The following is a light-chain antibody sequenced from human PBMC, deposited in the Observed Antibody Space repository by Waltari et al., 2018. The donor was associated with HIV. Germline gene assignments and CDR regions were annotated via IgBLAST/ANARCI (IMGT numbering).Light chain of an antibody. V-gene: IGLV1-51*01. J-gene: IGLJ1*01. CDR2: ANS. CDR3: GTWDSSLSTGGV. Sequence: QSVLTQPPSVSAAPGQTVTISCSGSSSNIGNNDVSWYQQLPGPAPKRLIYANSKRPSGIPDRFSGSKSGTSATLGITGLQTGDEADYYCGTWDSSLSTGGVFGTGTKVTVL. CDR1: SSNIGNND.